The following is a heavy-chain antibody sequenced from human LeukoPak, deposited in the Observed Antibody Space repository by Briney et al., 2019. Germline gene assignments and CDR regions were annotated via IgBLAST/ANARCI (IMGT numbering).Heavy chain of an antibody. D-gene: IGHD3-22*01. J-gene: IGHJ4*02. CDR3: ARSSSTYYYDTSSHY. V-gene: IGHV3-48*04. CDR1: GFTFSTYS. Sequence: GGSLRLSCAASGFTFSTYSMNWVRQAPGKGLEWVSYISSSGSNIYYADSVKGRFTISRDNAKNSLYLQMNSLRAEDTAVYYCARSSSTYYYDTSSHYWGQGTLVTVSS. CDR2: ISSSGSNI.